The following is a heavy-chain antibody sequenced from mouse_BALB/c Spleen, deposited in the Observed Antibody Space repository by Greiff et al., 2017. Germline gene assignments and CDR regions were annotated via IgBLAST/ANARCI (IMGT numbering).Heavy chain of an antibody. J-gene: IGHJ3*01. V-gene: IGHV5-17*02. CDR1: GFTFSSFG. Sequence: VQLKESGGGLVQPGGSRKLSCAASGFTFSSFGMHWVRQAPEKGLEWVAYISSGSSTIYYADTVKGRFTISRDNPKNTLFLQMTSLRSEDTAMYYCARNGNYDWFAYWGQGTLVTVSA. CDR2: ISSGSSTI. D-gene: IGHD2-1*01. CDR3: ARNGNYDWFAY.